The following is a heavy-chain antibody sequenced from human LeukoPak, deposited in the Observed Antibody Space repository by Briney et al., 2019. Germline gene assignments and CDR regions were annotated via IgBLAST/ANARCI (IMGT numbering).Heavy chain of an antibody. D-gene: IGHD3-10*01. CDR3: AKDFRGVITYFDY. Sequence: PGGSLRLSCAASGLTFDDYAMHWVRQAPGKGLEWVSGVSWNSGSIGYADSVKGRFTISRDNAKNFLYLQMNSLRAEDTALYYCAKDFRGVITYFDYWGQATLVTVSS. CDR2: VSWNSGSI. V-gene: IGHV3-9*01. J-gene: IGHJ4*02. CDR1: GLTFDDYA.